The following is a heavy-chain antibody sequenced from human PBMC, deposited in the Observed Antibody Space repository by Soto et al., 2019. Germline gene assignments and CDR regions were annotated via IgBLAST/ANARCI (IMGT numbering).Heavy chain of an antibody. CDR1: GYSISSGYY. CDR3: ARGYDSSGYPGY. Sequence: PSETLALTCAVSGYSISSGYYWGWIRQPPGKGLEWIGSIYHSGSTYYNPSLKSRVTISVDTSKNQFSLKLSSVTAADTAVYYCARGYDSSGYPGYWGQGTLVTVYS. CDR2: IYHSGST. V-gene: IGHV4-38-2*01. D-gene: IGHD3-22*01. J-gene: IGHJ4*02.